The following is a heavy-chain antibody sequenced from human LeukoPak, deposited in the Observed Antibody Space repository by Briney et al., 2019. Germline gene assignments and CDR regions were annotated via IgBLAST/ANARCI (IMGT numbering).Heavy chain of an antibody. CDR2: IYPGDSDT. D-gene: IGHD3-10*01. CDR3: ATGRYYYGSGSYYNKPFDY. Sequence: GESLKISCKGSGYSFTSYWIGWVRQMSGKGLEWMGIIYPGDSDTRYSPSFQGQVTISADKSISTAYLQWSSLKASDTAMYYCATGRYYYGSGSYYNKPFDYWGQGTLVTVSS. J-gene: IGHJ4*02. V-gene: IGHV5-51*01. CDR1: GYSFTSYW.